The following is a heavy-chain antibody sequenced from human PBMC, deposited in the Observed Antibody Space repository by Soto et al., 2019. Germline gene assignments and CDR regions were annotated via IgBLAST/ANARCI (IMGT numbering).Heavy chain of an antibody. CDR1: GGSISSYY. J-gene: IGHJ4*02. D-gene: IGHD5-12*01. Sequence: SDTLSLTCPVSGGSISSYYWNWVRQPPGKGLEWIGYIYYSGSTNYNPSLKSRVTISVDTSKNQFSLKLSSVTAADTAVYYCARGTSGYDSLDYWGQGTRVTVSA. CDR2: IYYSGST. CDR3: ARGTSGYDSLDY. V-gene: IGHV4-59*01.